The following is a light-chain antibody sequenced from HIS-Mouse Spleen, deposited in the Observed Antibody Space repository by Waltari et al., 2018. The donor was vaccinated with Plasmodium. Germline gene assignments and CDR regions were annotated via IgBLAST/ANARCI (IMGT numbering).Light chain of an antibody. V-gene: IGKV3-20*01. CDR3: QQYGSSPYT. Sequence: EIVLTQSPATLSLSPGGRATLPCRASQSVSSSYLAWYQQKPGQAPRLLIYGASSRATGIPDRFSGSGSGTDFTLTISRLEPEDFAVYYCQQYGSSPYTFGQGTKLEIK. CDR2: GAS. J-gene: IGKJ2*01. CDR1: QSVSSSY.